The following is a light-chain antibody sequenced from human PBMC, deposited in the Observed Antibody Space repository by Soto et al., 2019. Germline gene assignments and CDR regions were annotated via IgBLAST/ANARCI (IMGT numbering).Light chain of an antibody. V-gene: IGLV1-47*02. J-gene: IGLJ1*01. Sequence: QSVLAQPPSASATPGQRVTISCSGSSSTIGTNDVYWYQQLPGTAPQLLISSNNQRPSGVTDRFSGSKSSTSASLAIIGLRSEDEDDYYCAAWDDGLSTPSVFASGTKFTVL. CDR1: SSTIGTND. CDR2: SNN. CDR3: AAWDDGLSTPSV.